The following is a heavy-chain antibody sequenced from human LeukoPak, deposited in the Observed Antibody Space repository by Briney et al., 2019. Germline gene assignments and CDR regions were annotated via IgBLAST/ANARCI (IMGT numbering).Heavy chain of an antibody. CDR3: ARVYCSSTSCYPEYYFDY. D-gene: IGHD2-2*01. CDR1: GGIFSRYA. CDR2: IIPIFGTA. V-gene: IGHV1-69*13. Sequence: ASVKVSCKASGGIFSRYAISWVRQAPGQGLEWMGGIIPIFGTANYAQKFQGRVTITADESTSTAYMELSSLRSDDTAVYYCARVYCSSTSCYPEYYFDYWGQGTLVTVSS. J-gene: IGHJ4*02.